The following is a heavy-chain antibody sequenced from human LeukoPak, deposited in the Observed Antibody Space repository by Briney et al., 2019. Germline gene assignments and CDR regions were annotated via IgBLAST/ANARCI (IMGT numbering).Heavy chain of an antibody. CDR3: ARSVVTFYGSKNSLWPDAFDF. Sequence: PSETLSLTCTVSGGSISSYYWSWIRQPPGKGLEWIAHISATGSTKYNPSLGGRATISVDTSQTKFSLRLSSVTAADSAVYYCARSVVTFYGSKNSLWPDAFDFWGQGTMVTVSS. CDR2: ISATGST. D-gene: IGHD3-10*01. J-gene: IGHJ3*01. V-gene: IGHV4-4*09. CDR1: GGSISSYY.